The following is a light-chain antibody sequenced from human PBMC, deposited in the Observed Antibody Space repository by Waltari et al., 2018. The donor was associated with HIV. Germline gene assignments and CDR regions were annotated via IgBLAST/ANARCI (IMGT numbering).Light chain of an antibody. CDR1: KLGDKY. Sequence: SYELTQPPSVSVSPGQTASITCSGDKLGDKYACWYQQKPGQSPVLVIYQDSKRPSGIPGRFSGSNSGNTATLTISGTQAMDEADYSCQAWDSSTWVFGGGTKLTVL. J-gene: IGLJ3*02. CDR3: QAWDSSTWV. CDR2: QDS. V-gene: IGLV3-1*01.